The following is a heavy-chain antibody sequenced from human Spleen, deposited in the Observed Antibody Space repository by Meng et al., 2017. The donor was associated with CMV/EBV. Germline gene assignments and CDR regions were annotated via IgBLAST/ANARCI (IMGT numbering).Heavy chain of an antibody. V-gene: IGHV3-21*01. Sequence: ASGFTFSGYSMNWVRQAPGKGLEWVSSISSRSSDIYYADSVKGRFTISRDNAKNSLYLQMNSLRAEDTAVYYCARNQVGTFPGYFDLWGRGTLVTVSS. CDR3: ARNQVGTFPGYFDL. J-gene: IGHJ2*01. CDR2: ISSRSSDI. CDR1: GFTFSGYS. D-gene: IGHD1-26*01.